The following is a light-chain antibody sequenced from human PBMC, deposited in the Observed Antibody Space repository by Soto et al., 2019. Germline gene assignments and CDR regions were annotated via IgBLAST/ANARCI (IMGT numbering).Light chain of an antibody. CDR2: AAS. CDR3: QQLNSYAQT. J-gene: IGKJ2*01. CDR1: QGISSY. Sequence: IQLTQSPSSLSASVGDRVTITCRASQGISSYLAWYQQKPGKAPKLLIYAASTLQSGVPSRFSGSGSGTDFTLIISSLQPEDFATYYCQQLNSYAQTFGQGTKLEIK. V-gene: IGKV1-9*01.